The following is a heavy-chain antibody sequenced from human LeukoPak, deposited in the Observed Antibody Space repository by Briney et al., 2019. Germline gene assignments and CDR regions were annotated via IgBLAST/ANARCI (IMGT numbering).Heavy chain of an antibody. V-gene: IGHV3-23*01. Sequence: PGASLRLSCAASGFTFSSYAMSWVRRAPGKGLEWVSAISGSGGSTYYADPVKGRFTISRDNSKNTLYLQMNSLRAEDTTVYYCAKDLGFSTVTTFRIWGQGTMVTVSS. J-gene: IGHJ3*02. CDR3: AKDLGFSTVTTFRI. CDR2: ISGSGGST. CDR1: GFTFSSYA. D-gene: IGHD4-17*01.